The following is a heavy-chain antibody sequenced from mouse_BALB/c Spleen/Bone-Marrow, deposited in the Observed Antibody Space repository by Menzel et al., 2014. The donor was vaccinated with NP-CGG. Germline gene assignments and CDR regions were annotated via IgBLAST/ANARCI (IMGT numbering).Heavy chain of an antibody. CDR3: AHYDYAYFDY. Sequence: EVQLQQSGAELVKPGASVKLSCTASGFNIKDTYIHWVKRRPEQGLEWVGRIDPENGNTKYDPKFQGKATITAGTSSNTAYMQLSSLASDDTAVYYCAHYDYAYFDYWGQGTTLTVSS. D-gene: IGHD2-4*01. CDR1: GFNIKDTY. J-gene: IGHJ2*01. CDR2: IDPENGNT. V-gene: IGHV14-3*02.